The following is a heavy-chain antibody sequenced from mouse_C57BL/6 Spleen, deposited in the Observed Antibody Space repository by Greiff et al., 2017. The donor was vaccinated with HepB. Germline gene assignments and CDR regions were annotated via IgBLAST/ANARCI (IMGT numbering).Heavy chain of an antibody. CDR3: ARHDDYGYAMDY. CDR1: GFTFSDYY. J-gene: IGHJ4*01. V-gene: IGHV5-12*01. Sequence: EVKLEESGGGLVQPGGSLKLSCAASGFTFSDYYMYWVRQTPEKRLEWVAYISNGGGSTYYPDTVKGRFTISRDNAKNTLYLQMSRLKSEDTAMYYCARHDDYGYAMDYWGQGTSVTVSS. CDR2: ISNGGGST. D-gene: IGHD2-4*01.